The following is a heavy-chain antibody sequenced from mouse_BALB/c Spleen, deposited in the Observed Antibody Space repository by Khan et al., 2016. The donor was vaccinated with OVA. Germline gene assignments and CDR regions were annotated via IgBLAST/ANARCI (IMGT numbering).Heavy chain of an antibody. J-gene: IGHJ4*01. D-gene: IGHD4-1*01. CDR1: GYSITSDYA. V-gene: IGHV3-2*02. CDR2: ISYRGST. CDR3: ASELGRYYAMDY. Sequence: EVQLQESGPGLVKPSQSLSLTCTVTGYSITSDYAWNWIRQFPGNKLEWMGYISYRGSTTYNPSLKSRTSFTRDTSKNQFFLQLNSVTTEDTATYYCASELGRYYAMDYWGQGTSVTVSS.